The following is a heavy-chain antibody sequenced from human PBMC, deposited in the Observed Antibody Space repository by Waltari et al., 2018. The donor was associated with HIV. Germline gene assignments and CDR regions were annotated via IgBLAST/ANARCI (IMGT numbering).Heavy chain of an antibody. Sequence: EVHLVESGGGLVQPGGSLKLSCTGSGFTFSNYWMGWVRQAPGKGPEWVASINYDRGDKYYVDSVKGRFTISRENGKNSLYLQMSSLRVDDTAVYYCAREPFWGQGILVTVSS. V-gene: IGHV3-7*01. J-gene: IGHJ4*02. CDR1: GFTFSNYW. CDR2: INYDRGDK. CDR3: AREPF.